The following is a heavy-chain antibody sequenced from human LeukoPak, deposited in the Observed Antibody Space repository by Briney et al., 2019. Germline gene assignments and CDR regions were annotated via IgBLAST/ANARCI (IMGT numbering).Heavy chain of an antibody. D-gene: IGHD4-17*01. CDR2: IIPILGLA. CDR1: GGTFSSYA. Sequence: GASVKVSCKASGGTFSSYAISWVRQAPGQGLEWRGRIIPILGLANYAQKFQGRVTITADKSTSTAYMELSSLRSEDTAVYYCARDPRSTTATRKYYYYGMDVWGQGTTVTVSS. V-gene: IGHV1-69*04. J-gene: IGHJ6*02. CDR3: ARDPRSTTATRKYYYYGMDV.